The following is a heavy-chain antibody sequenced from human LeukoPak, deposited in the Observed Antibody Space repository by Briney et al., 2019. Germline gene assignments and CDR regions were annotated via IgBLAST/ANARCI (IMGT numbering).Heavy chain of an antibody. D-gene: IGHD6-19*01. CDR2: ISSSGSTI. Sequence: GESLRLSCAASGFTFSSYEMNWVRQAPGKRLEWGSYISSSGSTIYYADSVKGRFTISRDNAKNSLYLQMNSLRAEDTAVYYCARDRGSGWYVDYWGQGTLVTVSS. CDR3: ARDRGSGWYVDY. J-gene: IGHJ4*02. CDR1: GFTFSSYE. V-gene: IGHV3-48*03.